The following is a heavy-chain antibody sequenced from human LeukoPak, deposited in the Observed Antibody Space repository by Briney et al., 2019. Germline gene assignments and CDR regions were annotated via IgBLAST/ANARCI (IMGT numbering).Heavy chain of an antibody. D-gene: IGHD3-10*01. Sequence: GGSLRLSCAASGFTVSSNYMSWVRQAPGKGLEWVSVIYSGGSTYYADSVKGRFTISRGNSKDTLYLQMNSLRAEDTAVYYCARGLLWFGESQGGQGTLVTVSS. CDR1: GFTVSSNY. CDR3: ARGLLWFGESQ. V-gene: IGHV3-53*01. CDR2: IYSGGST. J-gene: IGHJ4*02.